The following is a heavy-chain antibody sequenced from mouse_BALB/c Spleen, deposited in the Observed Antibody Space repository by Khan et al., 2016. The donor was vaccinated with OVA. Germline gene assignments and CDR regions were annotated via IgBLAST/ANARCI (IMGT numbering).Heavy chain of an antibody. CDR2: INTNTGET. V-gene: IGHV9-1*02. D-gene: IGHD1-1*01. CDR1: GYTFTNYG. CDR3: ARSRQVLLYGRYFDV. J-gene: IGHJ1*01. Sequence: QVQLKQSGPELKKPGETVKISCKASGYTFTNYGVNWVKQAPEKGLKWMGWINTNTGETTYGDDFKGRFVFSLETSASTAYLQINRLKNEDMAKYFYARSRQVLLYGRYFDVWGAGTTVTVSS.